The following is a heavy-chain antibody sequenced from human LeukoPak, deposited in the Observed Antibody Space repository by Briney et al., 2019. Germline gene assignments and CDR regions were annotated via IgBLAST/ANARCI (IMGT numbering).Heavy chain of an antibody. CDR1: GGSISSYY. J-gene: IGHJ4*02. CDR2: IYYSGST. D-gene: IGHD1-26*01. Sequence: SETLSLTCTVSGGSISSYYWSWIRQPPGKGLEWIGFIYYSGSTKYNPSLKSRVTISVDTSKNQFSLKLSSVTAADTAVYYCASLYSGSYDTGSFDYFNYWGQGTLVTVSS. V-gene: IGHV4-59*01. CDR3: ASLYSGSYDTGSFDYFNY.